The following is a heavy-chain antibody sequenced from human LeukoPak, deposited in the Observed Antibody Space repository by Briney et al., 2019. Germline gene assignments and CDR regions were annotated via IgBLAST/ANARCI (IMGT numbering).Heavy chain of an antibody. D-gene: IGHD3-10*01. CDR1: GGSFSSGSYY. CDR2: IYTSGST. V-gene: IGHV4-61*02. J-gene: IGHJ3*02. CDR3: ARVWFGRKDAFDI. Sequence: SQTLSLTCTVSGGSFSSGSYYWSWHRQPAGKGLEWIVRIYTSGSTNYNPSLRSRITISMDTYKIQVSLRLITATASDASDYYCARVWFGRKDAFDIWGQGTMVTVSS.